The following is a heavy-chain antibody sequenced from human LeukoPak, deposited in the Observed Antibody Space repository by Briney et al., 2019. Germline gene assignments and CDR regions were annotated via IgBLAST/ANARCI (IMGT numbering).Heavy chain of an antibody. Sequence: EASVKVSCKASGGTFSSYAISWVRQAPGQGLEWMGGIIPIFGTANYAQKFQGRVTITTDESTSTAYMELSSLRSEDTAVYYCARDGDRVVPAAPTRDFDYWGQGTLVTVSS. J-gene: IGHJ4*02. CDR1: GGTFSSYA. D-gene: IGHD2-2*01. CDR3: ARDGDRVVPAAPTRDFDY. V-gene: IGHV1-69*05. CDR2: IIPIFGTA.